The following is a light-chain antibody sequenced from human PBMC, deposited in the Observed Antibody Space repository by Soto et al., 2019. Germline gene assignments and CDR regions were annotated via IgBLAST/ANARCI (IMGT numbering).Light chain of an antibody. V-gene: IGKV3-20*01. CDR1: QSLSSSY. Sequence: EIVLTQSPGTLSLSPGERATLSCRASQSLSSSYIAWYQQKPGQAPRLLIYSTSSRATGIPDRFSSSWSGTNFTLTISRLEPEDFTVYYCKQYSSSSYTFGQGTKLEIK. CDR3: KQYSSSSYT. J-gene: IGKJ2*01. CDR2: STS.